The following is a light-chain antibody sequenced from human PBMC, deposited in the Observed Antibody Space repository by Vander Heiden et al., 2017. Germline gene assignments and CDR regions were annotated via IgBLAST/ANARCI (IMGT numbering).Light chain of an antibody. V-gene: IGLV2-14*01. CDR2: EVS. CDR1: SSDVGGYNY. CDR3: SSYTSSSTPYV. Sequence: GQSITISCTGTSSDVGGYNYVSWYQQHPGKAPKLMIYEVSNRPSGVSNRFSGSKSGNTASLTISGLQAEDEADYDCSSYTSSSTPYVFGTGTKVTVL. J-gene: IGLJ1*01.